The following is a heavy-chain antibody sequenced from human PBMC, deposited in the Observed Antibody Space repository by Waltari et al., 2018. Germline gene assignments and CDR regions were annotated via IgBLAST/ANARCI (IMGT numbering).Heavy chain of an antibody. D-gene: IGHD3-16*01. CDR2: INPNSGGT. CDR1: GYTFTGYY. J-gene: IGHJ4*02. CDR3: ARDLESGYGTSFGY. Sequence: QVQLVQSGAEVKKPGASVKVSCKASGYTFTGYYMHWVRQAPGQGLEWMGGINPNSGGTNYAQKCQGRVTMTRDTSIITAYMELSRLRSDDTAVYYCARDLESGYGTSFGYWGQGTLVTVSS. V-gene: IGHV1-2*02.